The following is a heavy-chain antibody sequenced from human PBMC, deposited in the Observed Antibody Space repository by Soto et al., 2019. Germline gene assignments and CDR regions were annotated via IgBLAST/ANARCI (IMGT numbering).Heavy chain of an antibody. D-gene: IGHD1-1*01. CDR1: GGSFSGYY. V-gene: IGHV4-34*01. Sequence: SETLSLTCAVYGGSFSGYYWSWLRQPPGKGPEWIGEINHSGSPNYNPSLKSRVTISVDTSKNQFSLKMTSVTAADTAVYYCATANWSHHYFDPWGQGTLVTVSS. CDR3: ATANWSHHYFDP. CDR2: INHSGSP. J-gene: IGHJ5*02.